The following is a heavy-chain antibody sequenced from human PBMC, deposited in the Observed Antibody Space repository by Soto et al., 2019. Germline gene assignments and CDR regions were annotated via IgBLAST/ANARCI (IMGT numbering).Heavy chain of an antibody. V-gene: IGHV1-3*01. J-gene: IGHJ4*02. CDR1: GYTFTKNY. Sequence: ASVKGSCKASGYTFTKNYVYWVRQAPGQGLEWMGWINAGNGNTKYSQKFQGRVTITRDTSASTAYMELSSLRSEDTAVYYCARGPGGPDGPGDYWGQGTLVTVSS. D-gene: IGHD2-15*01. CDR2: INAGNGNT. CDR3: ARGPGGPDGPGDY.